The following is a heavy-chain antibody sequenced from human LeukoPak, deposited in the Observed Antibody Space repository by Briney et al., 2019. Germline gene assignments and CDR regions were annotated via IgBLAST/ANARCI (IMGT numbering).Heavy chain of an antibody. D-gene: IGHD1-1*01. CDR1: GFTVSSNY. V-gene: IGHV3-53*01. Sequence: PGGSLRLSCAASGFTVSSNYMSWVRQAPGKGLEWVSVIYSGGSTYYADSVKGRFTISRDNGKNSLYLQMNSLRVEDTAVYYCARCTTGRTFGSLREIKRSREIDYWGQGTLVTVSS. CDR2: IYSGGST. J-gene: IGHJ4*02. CDR3: ARCTTGRTFGSLREIKRSREIDY.